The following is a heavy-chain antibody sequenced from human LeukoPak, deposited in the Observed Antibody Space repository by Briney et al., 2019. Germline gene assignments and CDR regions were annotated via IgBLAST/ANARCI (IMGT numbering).Heavy chain of an antibody. V-gene: IGHV4-34*01. Sequence: SETLSLTCAVYGGSFSGYYWSWIRQPPGKGLEWIGEINHSGSTNYNPSLKSRVTISVDTSKNQFSLKLSSVTAADTAVYYCARDSSGTTGHAFDIWGQGTMVTVSS. CDR2: INHSGST. D-gene: IGHD1-1*01. J-gene: IGHJ3*02. CDR3: ARDSSGTTGHAFDI. CDR1: GGSFSGYY.